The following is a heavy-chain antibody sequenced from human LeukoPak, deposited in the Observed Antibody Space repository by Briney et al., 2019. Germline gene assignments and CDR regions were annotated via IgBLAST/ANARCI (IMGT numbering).Heavy chain of an antibody. CDR3: ARDKRGSYADY. CDR2: IYYSGST. Sequence: SETLSLTCTVSGGSMTNYYWGWIRQPPGKGLEWIGYIYYSGSTSYNPSLKGRVTISVDTSNNQFSLKLSSVTAADTAVYYCARDKRGSYADYWGQGTPVTVSS. V-gene: IGHV4-59*01. J-gene: IGHJ4*02. CDR1: GGSMTNYY. D-gene: IGHD1-26*01.